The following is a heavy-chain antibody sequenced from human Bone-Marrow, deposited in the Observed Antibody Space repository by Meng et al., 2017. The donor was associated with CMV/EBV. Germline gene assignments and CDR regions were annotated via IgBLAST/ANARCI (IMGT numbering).Heavy chain of an antibody. CDR3: TSRVVIIPDNWFDP. D-gene: IGHD3-3*01. CDR1: GFPFSRYW. V-gene: IGHV3-73*01. Sequence: GGSLRLSCEASGFPFSRYWRSWVRQAPGKGLEWVGRIRSKANSYATAYAASVKGRFTISRDDSKNTAYLQMNSLKTEDTAVYYCTSRVVIIPDNWFDPWGQGTLVTVSS. J-gene: IGHJ5*02. CDR2: IRSKANSYAT.